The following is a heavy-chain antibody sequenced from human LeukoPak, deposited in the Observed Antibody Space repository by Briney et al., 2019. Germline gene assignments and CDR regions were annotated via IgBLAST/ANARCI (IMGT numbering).Heavy chain of an antibody. Sequence: GESLKISCKGSGYSFTTYWIGWVRQMPGKGLEWMGITYADDSDTRYSPSFQGQVTISADKSITTAYLQWSSLKASDTAMYYCARRPYSTSPGAFDIWGQGTMVTVSS. CDR2: TYADDSDT. V-gene: IGHV5-51*01. CDR1: GYSFTTYW. D-gene: IGHD2-2*01. CDR3: ARRPYSTSPGAFDI. J-gene: IGHJ3*02.